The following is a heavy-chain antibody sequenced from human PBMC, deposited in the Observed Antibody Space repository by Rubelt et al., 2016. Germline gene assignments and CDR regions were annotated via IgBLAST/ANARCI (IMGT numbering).Heavy chain of an antibody. CDR3: ARDRNWFDP. CDR1: GYTFTGYD. Sequence: QVQLVQSGAEVKKPGASVKVYCKASGYTFTGYDMNLVRQAPGQGPEWMGWMNPNSGNTGYAQKFQGRVTVTRNTSISTAYMELSSLGSEDTAVYYCARDRNWFDPWGQGTLVTVSS. CDR2: MNPNSGNT. V-gene: IGHV1-8*02. J-gene: IGHJ5*02. D-gene: IGHD2-15*01.